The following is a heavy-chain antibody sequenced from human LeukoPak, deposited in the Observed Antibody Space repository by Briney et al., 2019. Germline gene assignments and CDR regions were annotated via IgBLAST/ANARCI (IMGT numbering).Heavy chain of an antibody. V-gene: IGHV3-53*01. CDR3: AAAYFGMDQYYYGMDV. CDR1: GFTVSSNY. D-gene: IGHD3-3*01. Sequence: PGGSLRLSCAASGFTVSSNYMSWVRQAPGKGLEWVSVIYSGGSTYYADSVKGRFTISRHNSKNTLYLQMNSLRAEDTAVYYCAAAYFGMDQYYYGMDVWGQGTTVTVSS. J-gene: IGHJ6*02. CDR2: IYSGGST.